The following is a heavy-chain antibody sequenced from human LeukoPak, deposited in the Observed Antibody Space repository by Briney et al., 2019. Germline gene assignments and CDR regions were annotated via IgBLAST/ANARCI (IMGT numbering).Heavy chain of an antibody. J-gene: IGHJ4*02. D-gene: IGHD2-2*01. V-gene: IGHV3-23*01. Sequence: PGGSLRLSCAASGFTFSSYAMSWVRQAPGKGLEWVSAIIGGGGTTYYADSVKGRFTISRDNSKSTLYLQMNSLRAEDTAVYYCATRGVPAALSFDYWGQGTLVTVSS. CDR1: GFTFSSYA. CDR2: IIGGGGTT. CDR3: ATRGVPAALSFDY.